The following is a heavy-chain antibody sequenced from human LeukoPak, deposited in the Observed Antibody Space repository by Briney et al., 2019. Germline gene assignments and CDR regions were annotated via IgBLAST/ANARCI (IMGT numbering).Heavy chain of an antibody. CDR2: FHFSGSI. V-gene: IGHV4-4*07. J-gene: IGHJ4*02. CDR3: AKPGGNSPFDS. CDR1: GASISSYY. Sequence: SETLSLTCTVSGASISSYYWTWIRQPAGKGLEWIGRFHFSGSINYNPSLKGRVTLSADTSKNQFSLKLSSVTAADTAMYYCAKPGGNSPFDSWGQGTLVTVSS. D-gene: IGHD4-23*01.